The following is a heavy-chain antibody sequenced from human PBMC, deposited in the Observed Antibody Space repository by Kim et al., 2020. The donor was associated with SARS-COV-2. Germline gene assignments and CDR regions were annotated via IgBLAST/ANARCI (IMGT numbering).Heavy chain of an antibody. Sequence: SVKGRFTISRDNSKNSLYLQMNSLRTEDTALYYCAKDIYTENALGANFDYWGQGTLVTVSS. J-gene: IGHJ4*02. CDR3: AKDIYTENALGANFDY. D-gene: IGHD1-26*01. V-gene: IGHV3-43*01.